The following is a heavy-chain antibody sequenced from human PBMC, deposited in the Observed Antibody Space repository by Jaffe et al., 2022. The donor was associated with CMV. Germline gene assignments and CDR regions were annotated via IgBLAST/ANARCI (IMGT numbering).Heavy chain of an antibody. CDR1: GFTVSSNY. CDR3: AGEWDSSGYRRAFDI. CDR2: IYSGGST. Sequence: EVQLVETGGGLIQPGGSLRLSCAASGFTVSSNYMSWVRQAPGKGLEWVSVIYSGGSTYYADSVKGRFTISRDNSKNTLYLQMNSLRAEDTAVYYCAGEWDSSGYRRAFDIWGQGTMVTVSS. J-gene: IGHJ3*02. D-gene: IGHD3-22*01. V-gene: IGHV3-53*02.